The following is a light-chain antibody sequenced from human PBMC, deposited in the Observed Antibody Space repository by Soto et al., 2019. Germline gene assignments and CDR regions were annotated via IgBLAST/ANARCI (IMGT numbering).Light chain of an antibody. Sequence: DIVMTQSPDSLAVSLGERATINCRSSQTILYSSNNKNFLAWYQQKPGQPPKLLIYWASTRESGVPDRFSGSGSGTDFNLTISSLQAEDVAVYYCQQYYTPPPSFGQGTKLEIK. J-gene: IGKJ2*01. CDR1: QTILYSSNNKNF. CDR3: QQYYTPPPS. CDR2: WAS. V-gene: IGKV4-1*01.